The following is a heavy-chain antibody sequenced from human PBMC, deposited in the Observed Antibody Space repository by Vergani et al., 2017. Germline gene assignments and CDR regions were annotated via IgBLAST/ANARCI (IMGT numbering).Heavy chain of an antibody. V-gene: IGHV3-23*01. CDR2: LSASDRRT. J-gene: IGHJ3*02. D-gene: IGHD6-19*01. CDR1: GFTFIMHA. Sequence: EVQLLESGGDLVQPGGSLRLSCAASGFTFIMHAMSWVRQAPGKGLEWVSTLSASDRRTHYADSVKGRFTISRDISKNTLFLHMNSLRPEDTAVYYCAKVGRSEMAGTFGDFDICCQETMITVFS. CDR3: AKVGRSEMAGTFGDFDI.